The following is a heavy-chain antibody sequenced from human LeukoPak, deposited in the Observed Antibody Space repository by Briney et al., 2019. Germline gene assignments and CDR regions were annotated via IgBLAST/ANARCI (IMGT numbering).Heavy chain of an antibody. J-gene: IGHJ4*02. CDR2: ISISSSYI. V-gene: IGHV3-21*01. D-gene: IGHD6-13*01. CDR3: GSVWVSSSRAFDY. CDR1: GFTFSSYS. Sequence: GGSLRLSCAASGFTFSSYSMNWVRQAPGKGLEWVSSISISSSYIYYADSVKGRFTISRDNAKNSLYLQMNSVRAEDRAVYYCGSVWVSSSRAFDYWGQGTLVTVSS.